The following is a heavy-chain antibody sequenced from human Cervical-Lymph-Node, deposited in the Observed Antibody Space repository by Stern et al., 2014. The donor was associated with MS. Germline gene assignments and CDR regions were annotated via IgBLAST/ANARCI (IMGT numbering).Heavy chain of an antibody. V-gene: IGHV5-51*01. CDR2: IFPGGSAI. Sequence: VQLVQSGPEVKRPGESLKISCQASGYTFTSYWIGWVRQMPGKGLEWIAIIFPGGSAIRYSPSSQGQVTISADKSSSTAYLQWNNRKASDTAIYYCARQRYFDYWGQGTLVTVYS. CDR1: GYTFTSYW. CDR3: ARQRYFDY. J-gene: IGHJ4*02.